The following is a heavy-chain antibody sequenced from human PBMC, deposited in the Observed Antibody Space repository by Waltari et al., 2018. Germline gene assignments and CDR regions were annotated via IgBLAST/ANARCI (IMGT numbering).Heavy chain of an antibody. D-gene: IGHD6-19*01. J-gene: IGHJ4*02. CDR3: ATDGLSRSLSH. CDR1: GGSPSSYY. Sequence: QVQLRESGPGLLKPSETLSLTCRVSGGSPSSYYWNWLRQPAGKGLEWIGRMYFTGIMDYNPSLQSRVTMSVDTSKNQFFLNLTSVTAADTAVYYCATDGLSRSLSHWGQGALVTVSS. CDR2: MYFTGIM. V-gene: IGHV4-4*07.